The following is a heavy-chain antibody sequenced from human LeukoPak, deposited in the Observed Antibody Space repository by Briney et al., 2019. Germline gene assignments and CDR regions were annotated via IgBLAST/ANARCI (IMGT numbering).Heavy chain of an antibody. D-gene: IGHD5-18*01. J-gene: IGHJ6*03. Sequence: SETLSLTCTVPGGSISSYYWSWIRQPPGKGLEWIGYIYYSGSTNYNPSLKSRVTISVDTSKNQFSLKLSSVTAADTAVYYCARGAVQLSQQRYYYMDVWGKGTTVTISS. CDR3: ARGAVQLSQQRYYYMDV. CDR1: GGSISSYY. V-gene: IGHV4-59*01. CDR2: IYYSGST.